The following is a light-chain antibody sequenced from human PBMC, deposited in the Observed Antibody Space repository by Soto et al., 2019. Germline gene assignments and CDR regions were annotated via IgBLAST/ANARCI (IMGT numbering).Light chain of an antibody. CDR3: QQYVNLLVT. CDR2: GAS. Sequence: DIVRTQSPATLSVSPGERVTLSCRASQSVKTNLAWYQQRPGQAPRLLVYGASTRAPGIPARFYGSGFGTDFTLTISSLQSEDFAVYYCQQYVNLLVTFGGGTKVE. V-gene: IGKV3-15*01. J-gene: IGKJ4*01. CDR1: QSVKTN.